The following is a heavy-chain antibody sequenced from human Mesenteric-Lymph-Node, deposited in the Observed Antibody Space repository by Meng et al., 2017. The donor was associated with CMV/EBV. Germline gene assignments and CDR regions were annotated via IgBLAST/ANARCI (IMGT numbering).Heavy chain of an antibody. CDR2: IYWDDDK. Sequence: QINLKESGPTLVKHTQTLTLTCTFSGFSLSTSGVGVGWNRQPPGKALEWLPLIYWDDDKRYSPSLKSRLNITKDTSKNQVVLTMTNMDPVDTATYYCAHSSGIAAAGPFYFDYWGQGTLVTVSS. J-gene: IGHJ4*02. CDR3: AHSSGIAAAGPFYFDY. D-gene: IGHD6-13*01. V-gene: IGHV2-5*02. CDR1: GFSLSTSGVG.